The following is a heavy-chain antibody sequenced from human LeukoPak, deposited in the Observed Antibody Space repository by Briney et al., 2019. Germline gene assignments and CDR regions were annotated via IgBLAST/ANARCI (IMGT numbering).Heavy chain of an antibody. CDR2: IYPVDSDT. D-gene: IGHD5-24*01. CDR1: GYNFTNYW. J-gene: IGHJ4*02. CDR3: ARRRDGYNYVGTDH. Sequence: GEPLQISCQGSGYNFTNYWIGWVRQLPGKGLEWMGIIYPVDSDTTYSPSFQGQVTISADKSISTAYLQWSSLKASDTAMYYCARRRDGYNYVGTDHWGQGTLVTVSS. V-gene: IGHV5-51*01.